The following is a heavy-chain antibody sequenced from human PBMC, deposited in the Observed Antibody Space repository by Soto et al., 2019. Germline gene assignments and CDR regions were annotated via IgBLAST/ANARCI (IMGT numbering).Heavy chain of an antibody. Sequence: GGSLRLSCAASGFTFSDYYMSWIRQAPGKGLEWVSYISSSGSTIYYADSVKGRFTISRDNAKNSLYLQMNSLRAEDTAVYYCARCGKQLAVGYYYYYMDVWGKGTTVTVSS. CDR3: ARCGKQLAVGYYYYYMDV. V-gene: IGHV3-11*01. D-gene: IGHD6-6*01. J-gene: IGHJ6*03. CDR1: GFTFSDYY. CDR2: ISSSGSTI.